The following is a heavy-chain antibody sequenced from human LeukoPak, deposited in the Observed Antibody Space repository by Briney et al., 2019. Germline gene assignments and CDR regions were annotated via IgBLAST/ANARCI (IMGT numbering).Heavy chain of an antibody. V-gene: IGHV3-23*01. J-gene: IGHJ4*02. D-gene: IGHD2-21*01. Sequence: GGSLRLSCTASGFTLSAFAMSWVRQAPGKGLEWVSGSTGAVEYYASSVEGRFTVSRDESKNTLYLQMNSLGAEDTATYYCARGSDLASYNELEYWGQGTLVTVSS. CDR2: STGAVE. CDR3: ARGSDLASYNELEY. CDR1: GFTLSAFA.